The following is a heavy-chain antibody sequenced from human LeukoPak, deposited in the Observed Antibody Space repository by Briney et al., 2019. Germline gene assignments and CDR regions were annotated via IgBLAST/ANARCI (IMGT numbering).Heavy chain of an antibody. Sequence: GGSLRLSCAASGYTFSNYWMHWVRQAPGKGLVWVSRINTDGSTTTYADSVKGRFTISRGNAKNTLYLQMNSLRAEDTVVYYCARAAGYYASGIFYWGQGTLVTVSS. D-gene: IGHD3-10*01. J-gene: IGHJ4*02. CDR1: GYTFSNYW. CDR3: ARAAGYYASGIFY. V-gene: IGHV3-74*01. CDR2: INTDGSTT.